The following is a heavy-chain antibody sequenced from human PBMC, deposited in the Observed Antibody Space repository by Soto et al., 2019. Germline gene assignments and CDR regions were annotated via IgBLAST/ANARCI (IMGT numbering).Heavy chain of an antibody. Sequence: SETLSLTCTVSGGSISSSSYYWGWIRQPPGKGLEWIGSIYYSGSTYYNPSLKSRVTISVDTSKNQFSLKLSSATAADTAVYYCARYEGIAAAGTGFDYWGQGTLVTVSS. V-gene: IGHV4-39*01. CDR1: GGSISSSSYY. D-gene: IGHD6-13*01. J-gene: IGHJ4*02. CDR3: ARYEGIAAAGTGFDY. CDR2: IYYSGST.